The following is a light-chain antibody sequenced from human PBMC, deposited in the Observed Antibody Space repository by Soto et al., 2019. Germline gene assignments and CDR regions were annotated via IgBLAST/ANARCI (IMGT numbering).Light chain of an antibody. Sequence: EIVMTQSPATLSVAPGEGATLSCRASQSVSSNLAWYQQKPGQAPRLLIYDASTRATGIPARFSGSGSGTEFTLTISSLQSEDSALYYCQHYSSWPTFGPGTKVDIK. CDR1: QSVSSN. CDR2: DAS. CDR3: QHYSSWPT. V-gene: IGKV3-15*01. J-gene: IGKJ3*01.